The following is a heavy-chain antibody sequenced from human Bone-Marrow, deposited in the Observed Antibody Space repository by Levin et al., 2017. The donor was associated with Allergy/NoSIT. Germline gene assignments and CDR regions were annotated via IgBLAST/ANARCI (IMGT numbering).Heavy chain of an antibody. CDR2: ISRSGNAI. Sequence: GGSLRLSCAASGFTLSTYAMTWVHQAPGKGLEWVSYISRSGNAIYGDSVKGRFSISRDNAKNSLYLQMSSLRAEDTAVYYCARDSGIAGADDYWGQGTLVTVSS. J-gene: IGHJ4*02. CDR1: GFTLSTYA. D-gene: IGHD6-13*01. V-gene: IGHV3-48*01. CDR3: ARDSGIAGADDY.